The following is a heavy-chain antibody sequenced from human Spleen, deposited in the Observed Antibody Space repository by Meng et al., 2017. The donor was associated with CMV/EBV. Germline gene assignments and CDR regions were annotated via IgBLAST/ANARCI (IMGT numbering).Heavy chain of an antibody. J-gene: IGHJ4*02. CDR3: ARGFGYSYGFVDY. CDR1: GFTFSSYW. V-gene: IGHV3-7*01. Sequence: GESLKISCAASGFTFSSYWMSWVRQAPGKGLEWVANIKQDGSEKYYVDSVKGRFTISRDNAKNSLYLQMNSLRAEDTAVYYCARGFGYSYGFVDYWGQGTLVTVSS. CDR2: IKQDGSEK. D-gene: IGHD5-18*01.